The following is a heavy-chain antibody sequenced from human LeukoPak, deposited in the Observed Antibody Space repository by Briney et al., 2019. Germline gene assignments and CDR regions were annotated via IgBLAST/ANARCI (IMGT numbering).Heavy chain of an antibody. D-gene: IGHD2-15*01. CDR2: ISSSSSYI. J-gene: IGHJ3*02. Sequence: KPGGSLRLSCAASGFTFSDYYMSWIRQAPGKGLEWVSSISSSSSYIYYADSVKGRFTISRDNAKKLLYLQMNSLGAEDTAVYYCARGRWGDIDAFDIWGQGTMVTVSS. CDR3: ARGRWGDIDAFDI. CDR1: GFTFSDYY. V-gene: IGHV3-11*06.